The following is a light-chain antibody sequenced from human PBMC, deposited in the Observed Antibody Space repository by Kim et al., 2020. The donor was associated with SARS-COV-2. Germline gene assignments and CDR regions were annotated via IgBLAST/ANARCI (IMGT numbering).Light chain of an antibody. J-gene: IGLJ2*01. CDR3: AAWDDSLNGPV. CDR1: RHNRGRDF. V-gene: IGLV1-36*01. CDR2: YVD. Sequence: LTVTRARHGGRHNRGRDFVNWYEKLPRTAPKLLLYYVDRLPSVVSDRLSGSKSGTSASLAISVLQSEDEADYYCAAWDDSLNGPVFGGGTQLTVL.